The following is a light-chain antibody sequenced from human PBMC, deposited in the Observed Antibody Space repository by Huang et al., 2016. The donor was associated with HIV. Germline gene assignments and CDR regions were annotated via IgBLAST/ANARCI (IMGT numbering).Light chain of an antibody. V-gene: IGKV4-1*01. Sequence: DIEMTQSPDYLTVSLGARAIINGKSSQAGLKNSNKNNYLAWYQQRPGQPPKVLMYGASSRESGVPDRFIGSGSGTDFNLTISSLQPEDLAVYYCQQYYSPPYTFGQGTRLEI. CDR2: GAS. J-gene: IGKJ2*01. CDR1: QAGLKNSNKNNY. CDR3: QQYYSPPYT.